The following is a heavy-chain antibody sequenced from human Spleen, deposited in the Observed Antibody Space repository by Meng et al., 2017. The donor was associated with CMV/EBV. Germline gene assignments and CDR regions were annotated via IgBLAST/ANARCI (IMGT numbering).Heavy chain of an antibody. V-gene: IGHV4-59*01. CDR1: GGSISSYY. CDR2: IYYSGST. CDR3: ARDRRPLSNNWFDP. J-gene: IGHJ5*02. D-gene: IGHD2/OR15-2a*01. Sequence: SETLSLTCTVSGGSISSYYWSWIRQPPGKGLEWIGYIYYSGSTIYNPSLKSRVTISVDTSKNEFSLKLSSVTAADTAIYYCARDRRPLSNNWFDPWGQGILVTVSS.